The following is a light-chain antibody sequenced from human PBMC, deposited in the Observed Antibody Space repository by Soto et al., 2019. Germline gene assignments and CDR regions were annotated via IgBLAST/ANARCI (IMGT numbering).Light chain of an antibody. CDR3: QHIYTTPP. CDR2: GAS. V-gene: IGKV1-39*01. CDR1: QSIGNY. Sequence: DIQMTQSPSSLSAYVGNRVTITCRTGQSIGNYLNWFQQKAEKAPKLLLYGASSLQSGVPSRFSGSGSGTDFTLTLSSLQPEDLATYYCQHIYTTPPFGGGTKVEI. J-gene: IGKJ4*01.